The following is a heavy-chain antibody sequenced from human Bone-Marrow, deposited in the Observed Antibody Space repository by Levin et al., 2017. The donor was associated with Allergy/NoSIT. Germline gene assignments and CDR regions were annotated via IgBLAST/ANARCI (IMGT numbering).Heavy chain of an antibody. CDR3: ARDTDIVTTIEGSLDY. CDR2: VNPSGGGT. CDR1: GYTFTRYY. Sequence: PKASVKVSCKASGYTFTRYYMHWVRQAPGQGLEWMGIVNPSGGGTTYAQKFQGRVTVTWDTSTSTVYMELSSLRSEDTAVYYCARDTDIVTTIEGSLDYWGQGTLVTVSS. J-gene: IGHJ4*02. D-gene: IGHD5-12*01. V-gene: IGHV1-46*01.